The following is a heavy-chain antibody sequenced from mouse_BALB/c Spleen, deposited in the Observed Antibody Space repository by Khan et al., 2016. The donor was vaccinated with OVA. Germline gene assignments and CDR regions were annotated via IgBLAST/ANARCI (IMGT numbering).Heavy chain of an antibody. CDR1: GFSLTSYG. CDR3: ARALPYYRYDGYAMDY. J-gene: IGHJ4*01. D-gene: IGHD2-14*01. Sequence: QVQLKESGPGLVAPSQSLSITCTVSGFSLTSYGVSWVRQPPGKGLEWLGVIWAGGSTNYKSALMSRLSISKDNSKSQVFLKMHSLQTDDTAMYYCARALPYYRYDGYAMDYWGQGISVTVSS. V-gene: IGHV2-9*02. CDR2: IWAGGST.